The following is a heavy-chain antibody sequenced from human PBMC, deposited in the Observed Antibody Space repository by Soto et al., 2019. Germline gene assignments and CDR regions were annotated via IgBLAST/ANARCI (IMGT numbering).Heavy chain of an antibody. CDR1: GYSFMSHY. V-gene: IGHV1-46*01. D-gene: IGHD6-13*01. J-gene: IGHJ4*02. CDR2: INPSGGST. CDR3: ARGTAGRYYFDY. Sequence: GASVKVSCKASGYSFMSHYIHWVRQAPGQGLEWMGIINPSGGSTSYAQKFQGRVTMTRDTSTSTVYMELSSLRSEDTAVYYCARGTAGRYYFDYWGQGTLVTVSS.